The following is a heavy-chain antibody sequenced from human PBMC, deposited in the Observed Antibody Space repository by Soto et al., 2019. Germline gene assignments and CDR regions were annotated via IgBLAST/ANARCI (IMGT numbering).Heavy chain of an antibody. J-gene: IGHJ4*02. CDR1: GYTFTSYD. CDR3: ARGNIVPTSWGNYFDY. Sequence: ASVKVSCKASGYTFTSYDINWVRQATGQGLEWMGWMNPNSGNTGYAQKFQGRVTMTRNTSISLAYMELSSLRSEDTAVYYCARGNIVPTSWGNYFDYWGQEDPVTVSS. D-gene: IGHD5-12*01. V-gene: IGHV1-8*01. CDR2: MNPNSGNT.